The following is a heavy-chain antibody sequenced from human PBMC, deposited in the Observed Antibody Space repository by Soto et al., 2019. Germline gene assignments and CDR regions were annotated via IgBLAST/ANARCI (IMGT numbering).Heavy chain of an antibody. J-gene: IGHJ6*03. D-gene: IGHD4-17*01. CDR1: GGTFSSYT. Sequence: QVQLVQSGAVVKKPGSSVKVSCKASGGTFSSYTISWVRQAPGQGLEWMGRIIPILGIANYAQKFQGRVTITADKSTSTAYMELSSLRSEDTAVYYCAHNEDYGDYVGTYYMDVWGKGTTVTVSS. CDR3: AHNEDYGDYVGTYYMDV. V-gene: IGHV1-69*02. CDR2: IIPILGIA.